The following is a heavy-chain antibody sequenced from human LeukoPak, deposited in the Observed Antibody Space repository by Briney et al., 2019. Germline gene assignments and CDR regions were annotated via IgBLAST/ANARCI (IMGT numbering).Heavy chain of an antibody. CDR1: GGSINSYY. CDR3: ARSPHRLIGHWFDP. Sequence: SETLSLTCTVSGGSINSYYWSWIRQHAGKGLEWIGRIFSSGNTIYNPSLQSRVTMSVDTSKNQFSLRLNSVTAADTAVYYCARSPHRLIGHWFDPWGQGTLVTVSS. V-gene: IGHV4-4*07. CDR2: IFSSGNT. D-gene: IGHD3-16*01. J-gene: IGHJ5*02.